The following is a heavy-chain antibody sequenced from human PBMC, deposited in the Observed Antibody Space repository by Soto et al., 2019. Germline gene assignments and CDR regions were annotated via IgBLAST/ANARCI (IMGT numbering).Heavy chain of an antibody. J-gene: IGHJ3*02. V-gene: IGHV5-51*01. CDR2: IYPGDSDT. CDR3: ATDPWNCSSTSCRDASDI. D-gene: IGHD2-2*01. Sequence: GESLKISCKGSGYSFTSYWIGWVRQMPGKGLEWMGIIYPGDSDTRYSPSFQGQVTISADKSISTAYLQWSSLKASDTAMYYCATDPWNCSSTSCRDASDIWGQGTMVTVSS. CDR1: GYSFTSYW.